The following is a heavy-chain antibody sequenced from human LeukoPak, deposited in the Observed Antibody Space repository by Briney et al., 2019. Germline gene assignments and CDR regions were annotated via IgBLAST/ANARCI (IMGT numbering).Heavy chain of an antibody. J-gene: IGHJ4*02. Sequence: SVKVSCKASGGTFSSYAISWVRQAPGQGLEWMGGIIPIFGTANYAQKFQGRVTITADKSTSTAYMELRSLRSDDSAVYYCARLTGYNWNDGFDYWGQGTLVTVSS. CDR1: GGTFSSYA. CDR2: IIPIFGTA. V-gene: IGHV1-69*06. CDR3: ARLTGYNWNDGFDY. D-gene: IGHD1-1*01.